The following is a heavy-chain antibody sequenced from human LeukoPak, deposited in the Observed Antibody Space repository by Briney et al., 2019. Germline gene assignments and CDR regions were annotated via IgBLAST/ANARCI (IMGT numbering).Heavy chain of an antibody. CDR2: ISGSGGST. D-gene: IGHD5-18*01. CDR1: GFTFSIYD. CDR3: AKEPKVGYSYGFDY. V-gene: IGHV3-23*01. Sequence: PGGALRFSFAAAGFTFSIYDMSCRRQGPGKGLRWVSAISGSGGSTYYADSVKGRFTISRDNSKNTLYLQMNSLRAEDTAVYYCAKEPKVGYSYGFDYWGQGTLVTVSS. J-gene: IGHJ4*02.